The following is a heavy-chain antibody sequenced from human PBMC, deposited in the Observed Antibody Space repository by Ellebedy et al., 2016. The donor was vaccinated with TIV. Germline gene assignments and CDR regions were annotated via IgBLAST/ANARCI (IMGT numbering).Heavy chain of an antibody. CDR1: GGSVRTYY. D-gene: IGHD1-26*01. V-gene: IGHV4-4*09. CDR3: ARPRSILLDAFDI. CDR2: IASSGST. Sequence: MPSETLSLTCTVFGGSVRTYYWSWIRQPPGKGLEWIGYIASSGSTNYNPSLKSRVTMSLDMSKNHFSLNLTSVTAADTAMYFCARPRSILLDAFDIWGQGTMVTVSS. J-gene: IGHJ3*02.